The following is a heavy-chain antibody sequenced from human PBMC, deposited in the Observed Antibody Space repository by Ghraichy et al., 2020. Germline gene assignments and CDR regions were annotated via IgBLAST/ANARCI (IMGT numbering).Heavy chain of an antibody. CDR3: ARVSGYCSGGSCYSVETVFDY. CDR1: GFTFSSYE. CDR2: ISSSGSTI. V-gene: IGHV3-48*03. Sequence: GGSLRLSCAASGFTFSSYEMNWVRQAPGKGLEWVSYISSSGSTIYYADSVKGRFTISRDNAKNSLYLQMNSLRAEDTAVYYCARVSGYCSGGSCYSVETVFDYWGQGTLVTVSS. D-gene: IGHD2-15*01. J-gene: IGHJ4*02.